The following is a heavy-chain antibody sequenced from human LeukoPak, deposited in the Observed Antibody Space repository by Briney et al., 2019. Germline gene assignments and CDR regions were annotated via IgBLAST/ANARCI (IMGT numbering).Heavy chain of an antibody. CDR3: ARLPKFGDYGWFDP. V-gene: IGHV4-4*09. D-gene: IGHD4-17*01. CDR2: IYTSGST. Sequence: SETLSLTCTVSGGSIRNYYWSWIRQPPGKGLEWIGYIYTSGSTNYNPSLKSRVTISVDTSKNQFSLKLSSVTAADTAVYYCARLPKFGDYGWFDPWGQGTLVTVSS. J-gene: IGHJ5*02. CDR1: GGSIRNYY.